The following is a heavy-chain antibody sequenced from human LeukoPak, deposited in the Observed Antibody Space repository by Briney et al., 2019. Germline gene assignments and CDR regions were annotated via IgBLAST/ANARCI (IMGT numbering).Heavy chain of an antibody. CDR1: GFTFSSYS. Sequence: GGSLRLSCAASGFTFSSYSMQWVRQTPGKGLEWVGIMSNSGENTFYGEAVKGRFTISRDNSKNTLYLQMNSLRTEDTAVYYCAKGKSSGSYSDYWGQGTLVTVSS. D-gene: IGHD3-10*01. V-gene: IGHV3-30*18. J-gene: IGHJ4*02. CDR2: MSNSGENT. CDR3: AKGKSSGSYSDY.